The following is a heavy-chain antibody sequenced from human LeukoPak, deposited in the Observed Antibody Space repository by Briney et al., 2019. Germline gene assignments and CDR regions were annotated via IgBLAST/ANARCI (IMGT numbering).Heavy chain of an antibody. Sequence: KPSETLSLTCTVSGYSISSGYHWGWIRQPPGKGLEWIGSIYHSGSTYYNPSLKSRVTISVDTSKNQFSLKLSSVTAADTAVYYCARYTVTTFFAFDIWGQGTMVTVSS. J-gene: IGHJ3*02. D-gene: IGHD4-17*01. CDR1: GYSISSGYH. CDR2: IYHSGST. V-gene: IGHV4-38-2*02. CDR3: ARYTVTTFFAFDI.